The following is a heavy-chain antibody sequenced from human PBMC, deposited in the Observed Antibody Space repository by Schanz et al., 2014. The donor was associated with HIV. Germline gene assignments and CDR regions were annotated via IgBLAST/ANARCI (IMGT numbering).Heavy chain of an antibody. CDR1: GFTFDDYA. V-gene: IGHV3-9*01. CDR2: ISWNSGSI. D-gene: IGHD4-4*01. CDR3: ARETVNYYYGMDV. Sequence: EVQLVESGGGLVQPGRSLRLSCAASGFTFDDYAMHWVRQAPGKGLEWASGISWNSGSIGYADSVKGRFTISRDNAKNSLYLQMNSLRVEDTAVYYCARETVNYYYGMDVWGQGTTVTVSS. J-gene: IGHJ6*02.